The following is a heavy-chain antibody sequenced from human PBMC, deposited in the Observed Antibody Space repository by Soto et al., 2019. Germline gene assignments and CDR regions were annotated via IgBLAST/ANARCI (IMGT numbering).Heavy chain of an antibody. CDR1: GGSISSYY. J-gene: IGHJ6*03. CDR3: ARALGVTNNAYYYYYYMDV. Sequence: PSETLSLTCTVSGGSISSYYWSWIRQPPGKGLEWIGYIYYSGSTNYNPSLKSRVTISVDTSKNQFSLKLSSVTAADTAVYYCARALGVTNNAYYYYYYMDVWGKGTTVTVSS. CDR2: IYYSGST. V-gene: IGHV4-59*01. D-gene: IGHD3-10*01.